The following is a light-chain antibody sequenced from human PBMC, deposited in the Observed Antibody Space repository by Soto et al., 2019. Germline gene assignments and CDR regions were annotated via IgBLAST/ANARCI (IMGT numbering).Light chain of an antibody. V-gene: IGKV1-6*01. Sequence: AIQMTQSPSSLSASVGDRVTITCRASQGIRKYLGWYQQKPGKAPKLLIYAVSSLQGGVPSRFSGSGSGTDFTLTISSLQPEDFATYYCLQHNKYPYTFGQGTKLEIK. CDR1: QGIRKY. CDR2: AVS. CDR3: LQHNKYPYT. J-gene: IGKJ2*01.